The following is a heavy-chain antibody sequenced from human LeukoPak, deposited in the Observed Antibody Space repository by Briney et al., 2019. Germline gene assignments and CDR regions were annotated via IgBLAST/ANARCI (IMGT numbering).Heavy chain of an antibody. Sequence: SETLSLTCAVYGGSFSGYYWSWIRQPPGKGLEWIGEINHSGSTNYNPSLKSRVTMSVDTSKNQFSLKLSSVTAADTAVYYCARDNTVVPAAIRDYYYYGMDVWGQGTTVTVSS. CDR2: INHSGST. CDR1: GGSFSGYY. CDR3: ARDNTVVPAAIRDYYYYGMDV. D-gene: IGHD2-2*02. V-gene: IGHV4-34*01. J-gene: IGHJ6*02.